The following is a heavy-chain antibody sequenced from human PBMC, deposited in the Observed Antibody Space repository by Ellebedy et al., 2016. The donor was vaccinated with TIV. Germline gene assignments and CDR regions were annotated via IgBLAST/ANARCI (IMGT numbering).Heavy chain of an antibody. CDR3: ARFVRATKAFDI. D-gene: IGHD5-12*01. CDR2: IYYSGST. Sequence: MPSETLSLTCTVSGGSISSSSYYWGWIRLPPGKGLEWIWNIYYSGSTYYNPSLQSRVTISVDTSKNQFSLRLNSVTAADTAVYYCARFVRATKAFDIWGQGTMVTVSS. J-gene: IGHJ3*02. CDR1: GGSISSSSYY. V-gene: IGHV4-39*07.